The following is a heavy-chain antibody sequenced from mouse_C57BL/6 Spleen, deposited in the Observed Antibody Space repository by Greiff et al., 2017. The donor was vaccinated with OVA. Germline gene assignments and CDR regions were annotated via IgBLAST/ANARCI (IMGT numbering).Heavy chain of an antibody. CDR1: GYSITSGYY. CDR2: ISYDGSN. V-gene: IGHV3-6*01. CDR3: ARKLTGAFAY. J-gene: IGHJ3*01. D-gene: IGHD4-1*01. Sequence: EVKLLESGPGLVKPSQSLSLTCSVTGYSITSGYYWNWIRQFPGNKLEWMGYISYDGSNNYNPSLKNRISITRDTSKNQFFLKLNSVTTEDTATYYCARKLTGAFAYWGQGTLVTVSA.